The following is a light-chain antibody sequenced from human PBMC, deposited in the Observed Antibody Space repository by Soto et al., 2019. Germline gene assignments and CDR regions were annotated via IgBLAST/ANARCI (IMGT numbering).Light chain of an antibody. CDR1: SSNIGTNY. V-gene: IGLV1-47*02. CDR3: ATRDNSLSRWV. Sequence: QSVLTQSPSASGTPGQRVTISCSGSSSNIGTNYVYWYKQLPGTAPKLLIYCNDQRPSGVPDRLSGSKSGTSASLAISGLRSEDEADYYCATRDNSLSRWVFGGGTQLTVL. J-gene: IGLJ3*02. CDR2: CND.